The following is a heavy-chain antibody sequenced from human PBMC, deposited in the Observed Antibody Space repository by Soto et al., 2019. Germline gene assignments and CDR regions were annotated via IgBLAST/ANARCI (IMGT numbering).Heavy chain of an antibody. CDR1: GFSFPSFA. J-gene: IGHJ5*02. CDR3: AAPSVWVARTRYLDP. CDR2: IGAGSAGT. Sequence: PGGSLRLSCAASGFSFPSFAMSWVRQAPGKGLEWVSAIGAGSAGTHYADSVKGRFTISRDDSKNTLYLEMNSLRADDTAVYYCAAPSVWVARTRYLDPWGQGTPVTVYS. D-gene: IGHD3-16*01. V-gene: IGHV3-23*01.